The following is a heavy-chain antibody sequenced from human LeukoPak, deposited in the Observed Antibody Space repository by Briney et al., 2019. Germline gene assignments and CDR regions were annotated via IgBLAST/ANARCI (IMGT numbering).Heavy chain of an antibody. J-gene: IGHJ4*02. CDR2: IYHSGST. D-gene: IGHD5-24*01. CDR1: GYSISSGYY. V-gene: IGHV4-38-2*01. Sequence: SETLSLTCAVSGYSISSGYYWGWIRQPPGKGLEWIGSIYHSGSTSYHPSLKSRVSISVATSKNQFSLKLSSVTAADTAVYYCARGRDGPDYWGQGTLVTVSS. CDR3: ARGRDGPDY.